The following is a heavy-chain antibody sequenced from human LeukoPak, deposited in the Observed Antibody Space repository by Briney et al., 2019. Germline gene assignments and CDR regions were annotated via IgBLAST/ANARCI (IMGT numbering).Heavy chain of an antibody. V-gene: IGHV1-2*02. CDR2: INPNNGDT. CDR1: GYGFSGYY. Sequence: ASVKVSCKTSGYGFSGYYIHWVRQAPGQGLEWMGWINPNNGDTTYAHQGRVTMTRDLSIDTAYMDLSSLGSDDTAIYYCARRDYWTGLDYWGQGTLVSVSS. CDR3: ARRDYWTGLDY. D-gene: IGHD3/OR15-3a*01. J-gene: IGHJ4*02.